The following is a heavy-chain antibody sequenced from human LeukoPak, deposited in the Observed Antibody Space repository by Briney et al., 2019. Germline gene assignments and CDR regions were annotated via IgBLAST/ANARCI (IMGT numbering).Heavy chain of an antibody. CDR1: GGSISSSTYY. Sequence: KASETLSLTCTVSGGSISSSTYYWGWIRQPPGKGLEWIGSIYYSGSTYYNPSLKSRVTISVDTSKNHFSLKLNSVTAADTAVYYCACHMWQGRGDYWGQGTLVTVSS. J-gene: IGHJ4*02. D-gene: IGHD2-21*01. CDR3: ACHMWQGRGDY. V-gene: IGHV4-39*07. CDR2: IYYSGST.